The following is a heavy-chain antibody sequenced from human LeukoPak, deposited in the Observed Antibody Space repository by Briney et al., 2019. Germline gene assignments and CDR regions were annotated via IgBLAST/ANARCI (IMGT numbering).Heavy chain of an antibody. Sequence: SSETLSLTCTVSGYSISSGYYWGWIRQPPGKGVEWIGSIYHSGSTYYNPSLKSRVTISVDTSKNQFSLKLSSVTAADTAVYYCAREYCSSTSCYLFDYWGQGTLVTASS. CDR1: GYSISSGYY. CDR3: AREYCSSTSCYLFDY. J-gene: IGHJ4*02. CDR2: IYHSGST. V-gene: IGHV4-38-2*02. D-gene: IGHD2-2*01.